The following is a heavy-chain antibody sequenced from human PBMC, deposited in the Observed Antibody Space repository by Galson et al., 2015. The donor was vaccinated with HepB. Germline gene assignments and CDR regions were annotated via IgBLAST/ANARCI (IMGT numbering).Heavy chain of an antibody. CDR3: TKVGCTYALDI. Sequence: SLRLSCAASGFTFSDYYITWIRQAPGKGLEWVSSISSSGKTIKHADSVKGRFTISRDNANESLYLQMNSLRAEDTAVYYCTKVGCTYALDIWGQGTMVTVSS. CDR1: GFTFSDYY. CDR2: ISSSGKTI. V-gene: IGHV3-11*01. J-gene: IGHJ3*02. D-gene: IGHD1-26*01.